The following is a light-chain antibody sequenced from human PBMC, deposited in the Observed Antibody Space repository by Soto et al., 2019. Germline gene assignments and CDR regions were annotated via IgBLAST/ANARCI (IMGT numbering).Light chain of an antibody. CDR2: AAS. Sequence: EIVLTQSPATLSFSPGERATLSCRASQSFRSYLAWYQQKPGQAPRLLIYAASNRATGIPARFSGSGSGTDFALTISSLEPEDFAVYYCQQRSNWPWTFGQGTKVEIK. CDR1: QSFRSY. CDR3: QQRSNWPWT. J-gene: IGKJ1*01. V-gene: IGKV3-11*01.